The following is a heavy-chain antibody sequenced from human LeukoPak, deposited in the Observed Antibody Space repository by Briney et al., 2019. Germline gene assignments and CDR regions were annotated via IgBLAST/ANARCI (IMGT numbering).Heavy chain of an antibody. V-gene: IGHV3-49*04. CDR3: TRRLAQRAFDI. CDR1: GFTFGDYA. J-gene: IGHJ3*02. Sequence: PGGSLRLSCTASGFTFGDYAMSWVRQAPGKRLEWVGFIRSKAYGGTTEYAASMKGRFTISRDDSKSIAYLQMNSLKTEDTAVYYCTRRLAQRAFDIWGQGTMVTVSS. CDR2: IRSKAYGGTT. D-gene: IGHD3-9*01.